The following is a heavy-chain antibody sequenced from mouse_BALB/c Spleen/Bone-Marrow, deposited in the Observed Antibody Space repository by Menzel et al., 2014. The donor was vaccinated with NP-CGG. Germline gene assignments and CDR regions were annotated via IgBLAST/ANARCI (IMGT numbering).Heavy chain of an antibody. J-gene: IGHJ3*01. Sequence: VQRVESGPGLVAPSQSLSITCTVSGFSLTSHGISWVRQPPGKGLEWLGVIWGDGSTNYHSALISRLSISKDNSKSXDFLKLNSLQTDDTATYYCAGGSAVLFAYWGQGTLVTVSA. V-gene: IGHV2-3*01. CDR1: GFSLTSHG. CDR3: AGGSAVLFAY. CDR2: IWGDGST.